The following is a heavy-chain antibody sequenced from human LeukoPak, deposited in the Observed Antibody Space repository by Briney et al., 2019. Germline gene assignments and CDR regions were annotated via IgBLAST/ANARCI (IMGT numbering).Heavy chain of an antibody. D-gene: IGHD3-22*01. J-gene: IGHJ4*02. CDR2: FDPEDGET. CDR3: ATAPNYYDSSGYYYFDY. Sequence: EASVKVSCKVSGYTLTELSMHWVRQAPGKGLEWMGSFDPEDGETIYAQKFQGRVTMTEDTSTDTAYMELSSLRSEDTAVYYCATAPNYYDSSGYYYFDYWGQGTLVTVSS. CDR1: GYTLTELS. V-gene: IGHV1-24*01.